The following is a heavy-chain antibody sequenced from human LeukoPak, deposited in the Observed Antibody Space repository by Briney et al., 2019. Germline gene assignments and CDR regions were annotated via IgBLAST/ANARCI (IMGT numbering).Heavy chain of an antibody. CDR2: ISGSGGST. D-gene: IGHD5-12*01. CDR1: GFTFSSYA. J-gene: IGHJ4*02. V-gene: IGHV3-23*01. Sequence: PGASLRLSCAASGFTFSSYAMSWVRQAPGKGLEWVSAISGSGGSTYYADSVKGRFTISRDNAKNSLYLQMNSLRAEDTAVYYCARDPQGGYSGYDFDYWGQGTLVTVSS. CDR3: ARDPQGGYSGYDFDY.